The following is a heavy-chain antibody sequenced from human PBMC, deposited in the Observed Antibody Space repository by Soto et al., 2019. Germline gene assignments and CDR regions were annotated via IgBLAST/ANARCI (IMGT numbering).Heavy chain of an antibody. J-gene: IGHJ3*02. CDR1: GFTFSSYA. D-gene: IGHD2-15*01. CDR3: AKDIVVVVAATRGHDAFDI. Sequence: GGSLRLSCAASGFTFSSYAMSWVRQAPGKGLEWVSAISGSGGSTYYADSVKGRFTISRDNSKNTLYLQMNSLRAEDTAVYYCAKDIVVVVAATRGHDAFDIWGQGTMVTVS. V-gene: IGHV3-23*01. CDR2: ISGSGGST.